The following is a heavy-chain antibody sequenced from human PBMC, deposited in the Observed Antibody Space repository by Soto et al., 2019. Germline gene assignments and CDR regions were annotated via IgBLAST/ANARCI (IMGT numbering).Heavy chain of an antibody. Sequence: QLQLQESGPGLVKPSETLSLSCTVSGGSISNSHYYWGWIRQPPGKGLEWIGRIYYGGSTYYNPFLKSRVTISVDTAKNHFSLKLSSVTAADTAVYYCWRLDSRGGWFDPWGQGTLVTVSS. D-gene: IGHD3-22*01. CDR2: IYYGGST. V-gene: IGHV4-39*02. J-gene: IGHJ5*02. CDR1: GGSISNSHYY. CDR3: WRLDSRGGWFDP.